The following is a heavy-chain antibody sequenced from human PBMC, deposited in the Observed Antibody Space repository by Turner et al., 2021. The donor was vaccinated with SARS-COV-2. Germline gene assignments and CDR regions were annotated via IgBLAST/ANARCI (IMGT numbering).Heavy chain of an antibody. Sequence: VQLQVSGPGLLKPSETLSRPCTDSGGSINSDFWSWSRQPPGKGLEWIGYIYYRGSTNYNPALKSRVTMSVATSKNLFSLRRTSVTAADTAMYYCARGSRFNWFDPWGHGTLVTVS. CDR1: GGSINSDF. CDR3: ARGSRFNWFDP. D-gene: IGHD3-3*01. J-gene: IGHJ5*02. CDR2: IYYRGST. V-gene: IGHV4-59*01.